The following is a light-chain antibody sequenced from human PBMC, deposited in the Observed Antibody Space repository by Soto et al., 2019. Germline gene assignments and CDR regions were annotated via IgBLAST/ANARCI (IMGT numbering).Light chain of an antibody. CDR1: QGISSY. Sequence: DIQLTQSPSFLSASVGDRVTIICLASQGISSYLVWYQKKPGKAPKLLIYAASTLQSGVPSRFSGGESGTEFTLTISSLQPEDFATYYCQQLNSYPFTFGGGTEVEIK. J-gene: IGKJ4*01. CDR2: AAS. CDR3: QQLNSYPFT. V-gene: IGKV1-9*01.